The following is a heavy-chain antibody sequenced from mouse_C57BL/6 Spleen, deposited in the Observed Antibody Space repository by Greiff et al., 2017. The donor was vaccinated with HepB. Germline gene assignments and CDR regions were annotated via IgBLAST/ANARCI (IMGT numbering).Heavy chain of an antibody. Sequence: EVQLQQSVAELVRPGASVKLSCTASGFNIKNTYMHWVKQRPEQGLEWIGRIDPANGNTKYAPKFQGKATITADTSSNTAYLQRSSLTSEDTAIYYCARGDYYGSSHFDYWGQGTTLTVSS. CDR2: IDPANGNT. D-gene: IGHD1-1*01. CDR3: ARGDYYGSSHFDY. CDR1: GFNIKNTY. J-gene: IGHJ2*01. V-gene: IGHV14-3*01.